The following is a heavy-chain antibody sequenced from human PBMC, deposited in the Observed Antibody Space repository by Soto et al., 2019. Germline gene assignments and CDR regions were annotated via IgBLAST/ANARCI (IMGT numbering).Heavy chain of an antibody. V-gene: IGHV6-1*01. Sequence: QTLSLTRAFPGHSVSSNSAAKDWIRPSPSRSLDWIRSTYYRSQWINGYAVSVTSRVTINPDTSKNKYSLPLKSVTPEPTPVYSCARPVVVVPAAIASPYCMDGWGKGTGVAVCS. CDR1: GHSVSSNSAA. CDR3: ARPVVVVPAAIASPYCMDG. J-gene: IGHJ6*04. D-gene: IGHD2-2*01. CDR2: TYYRSQWIN.